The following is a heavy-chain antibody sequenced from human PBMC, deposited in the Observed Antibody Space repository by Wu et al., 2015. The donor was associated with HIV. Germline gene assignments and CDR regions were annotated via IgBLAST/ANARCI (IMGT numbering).Heavy chain of an antibody. CDR3: ARDRYISSQFGMDV. V-gene: IGHV1-46*01. D-gene: IGHD2-2*01. CDR2: INPNGGST. J-gene: IGHJ6*02. CDR1: GGTFSSYA. Sequence: QAQLVQSGAEVKKPGASVKVSCKASGGTFSSYAISWVRQAPGQGLEWMGIINPNGGSTRYAPKFQGRVTMTTDTSTSSFHMELSSLRSQDTAVYYCARDRYISSQFGMDVWGQGTTVTVSS.